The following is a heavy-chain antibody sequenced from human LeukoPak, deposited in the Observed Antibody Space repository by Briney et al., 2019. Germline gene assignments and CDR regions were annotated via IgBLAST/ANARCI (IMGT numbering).Heavy chain of an antibody. CDR3: ARDRSSSWYYLDFDY. J-gene: IGHJ4*02. CDR1: GFTFSSSA. V-gene: IGHV3-30-3*01. Sequence: PGGSLRLSCAASGFTFSSSAMHWVRQAPGKGLEWVAVISYDGSNKYRADSVKGRFTISRDNSKNTLYLQMNSLRAEDTAVYYCARDRSSSWYYLDFDYWGQGTLVTVSS. CDR2: ISYDGSNK. D-gene: IGHD6-13*01.